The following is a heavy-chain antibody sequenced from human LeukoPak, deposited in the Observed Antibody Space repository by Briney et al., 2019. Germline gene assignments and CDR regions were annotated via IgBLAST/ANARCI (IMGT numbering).Heavy chain of an antibody. CDR3: ARDTGSYYCEY. CDR1: GFTSSSYA. CDR2: ISSNGGST. V-gene: IGHV3-64*01. D-gene: IGHD1-26*01. Sequence: PWGSLRLSCAASGFTSSSYAMHWVRQAPGKGLEYVSAISSNGGSTYYANSVKGRFTISRDNSKNTLYLQMGSLRAEDMAVYYCARDTGSYYCEYWGEGTVVTVSS. J-gene: IGHJ4*02.